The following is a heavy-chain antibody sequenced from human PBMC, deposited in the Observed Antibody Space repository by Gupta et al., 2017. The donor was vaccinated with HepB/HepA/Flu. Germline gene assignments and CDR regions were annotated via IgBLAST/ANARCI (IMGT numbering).Heavy chain of an antibody. V-gene: IGHV1-18*01. Sequence: QVQLVQSGAEVKKPGASVKVSCKASGYTFTRYGISWVRQAPGQGLEWMGWISAYNGNTNYAQKLQGRVTMTTDTSTSTAYMELRSLRSDDTAVYYCARDAIDYYDSSGYERNFDYWGQGTLVTVSS. CDR1: GYTFTRYG. CDR2: ISAYNGNT. CDR3: ARDAIDYYDSSGYERNFDY. D-gene: IGHD3-22*01. J-gene: IGHJ4*02.